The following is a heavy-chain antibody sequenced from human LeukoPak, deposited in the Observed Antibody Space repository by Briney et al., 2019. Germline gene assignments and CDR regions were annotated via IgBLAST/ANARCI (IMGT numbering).Heavy chain of an antibody. CDR3: ARLYDFWSGPSDYYYMDV. V-gene: IGHV1-69*05. D-gene: IGHD3-3*01. CDR1: GGTFSSYA. Sequence: GASVKVSCKASGGTFSSYAISWVRQAPGQGLEWMGGIIPIFGTANYAQKFQGRDTITTDESTSTAYMELSSLRSEDTAVYYCARLYDFWSGPSDYYYMDVWGKGTTVTVSS. CDR2: IIPIFGTA. J-gene: IGHJ6*03.